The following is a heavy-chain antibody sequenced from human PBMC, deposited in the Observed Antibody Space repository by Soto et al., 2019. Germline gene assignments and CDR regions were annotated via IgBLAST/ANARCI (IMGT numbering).Heavy chain of an antibody. J-gene: IGHJ3*01. CDR2: IYSGGYT. CDR3: ARGAIVGVNDVFDV. CDR1: GFTVSNNY. Sequence: PGGSLRLSCAVSGFTVSNNYMSWVRQAPGKGLEGVSVIYSGGYTAYGDSVKGRFTISRDNSKNTLYLQMNSLRADDTAVYYCARGAIVGVNDVFDVWGQGTMVTVSS. V-gene: IGHV3-53*01. D-gene: IGHD1-26*01.